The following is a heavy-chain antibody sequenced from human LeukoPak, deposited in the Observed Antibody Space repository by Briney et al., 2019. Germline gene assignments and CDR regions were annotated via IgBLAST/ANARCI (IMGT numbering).Heavy chain of an antibody. J-gene: IGHJ4*02. Sequence: GGSLRLSCAASGFTFRNHGMHWFRQDPGKGLEWAAVIYYDGSIEYYADSVKGRFTISRDNSKNMLYLQMNSLRDEDTALYYCAKDQRWESPHYLDSWGQGTLVTVSS. CDR2: IYYDGSIE. CDR1: GFTFRNHG. D-gene: IGHD1-26*01. V-gene: IGHV3-33*06. CDR3: AKDQRWESPHYLDS.